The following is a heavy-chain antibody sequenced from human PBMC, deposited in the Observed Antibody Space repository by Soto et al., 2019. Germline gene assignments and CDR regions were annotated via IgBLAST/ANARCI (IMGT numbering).Heavy chain of an antibody. CDR3: ARSIDS. V-gene: IGHV4-31*03. CDR1: GGSISSGGYY. Sequence: QVQLQESGPGLVKPSQTLSLTCTVSGGSISSGGYYWSWIRQHPGKGLEWIGYIYYSGSTYDNPFLRRRVTISVYASKNQFSLKLSSVTAADTAVYCCARSIDSWGQGTLVTVSS. J-gene: IGHJ5*01. CDR2: IYYSGST.